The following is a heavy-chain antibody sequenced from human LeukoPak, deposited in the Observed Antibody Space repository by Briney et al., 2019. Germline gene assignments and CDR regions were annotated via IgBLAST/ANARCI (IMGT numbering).Heavy chain of an antibody. CDR3: ARESTPMREAFGY. CDR1: GFTFSSYS. J-gene: IGHJ4*01. Sequence: GGSLRLSCAASGFTFSSYSMNWVRQAPGKGLEWVSSISSSSSYIYYADSVKGRFTISRDNAKNSLYLQMNSLRAEDTAVYYCARESTPMREAFGYWGHGTLVTVSS. D-gene: IGHD2-2*01. V-gene: IGHV3-21*01. CDR2: ISSSSSYI.